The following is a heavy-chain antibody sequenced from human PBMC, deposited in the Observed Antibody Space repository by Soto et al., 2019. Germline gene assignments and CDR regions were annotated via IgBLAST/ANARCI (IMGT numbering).Heavy chain of an antibody. CDR3: ASSVATIVGAYYYYGMDV. CDR2: IYPGDSYT. Sequence: GESLKISCKGSGYSFTSYWIGRVRQMPGKGLEWMGIIYPGDSYTNYSPSFQGHVTISADKSISTAYLQWSSLKASDTAMYYCASSVATIVGAYYYYGMDVWGQGITVTVSS. CDR1: GYSFTSYW. V-gene: IGHV5-51*01. J-gene: IGHJ6*02. D-gene: IGHD5-12*01.